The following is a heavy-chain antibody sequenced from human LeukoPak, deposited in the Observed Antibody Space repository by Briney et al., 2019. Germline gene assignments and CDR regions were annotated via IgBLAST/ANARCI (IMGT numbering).Heavy chain of an antibody. CDR2: IQYDGAKK. V-gene: IGHV3-30*02. CDR3: AKNILTMTMDYMDV. D-gene: IGHD4/OR15-4a*01. CDR1: GFNFRNYG. Sequence: GGSLRLSCAASGFNFRNYGIHWVRQATGKGLEWVTFIQYDGAKKYYADSVKGRFTISRDNSKNTLYLQMNSLRPEDTALYYCAKNILTMTMDYMDVWGKGTTVTVSS. J-gene: IGHJ6*03.